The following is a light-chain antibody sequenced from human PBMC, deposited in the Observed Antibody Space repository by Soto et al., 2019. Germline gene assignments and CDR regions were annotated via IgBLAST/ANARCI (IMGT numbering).Light chain of an antibody. CDR3: QQYNNWLT. J-gene: IGKJ4*01. CDR1: QGVSSRY. CDR2: GAS. V-gene: IGKV3D-15*01. Sequence: EIVLTPSPDTLSLSPGARVTLSCSASQGVSSRYLAWYQQKPAQAPMLLIYGASSRASGIPDRFSGSGSGTEFTLTISSQQSEDFAVYYCQQYNNWLTFGGGTKVDIK.